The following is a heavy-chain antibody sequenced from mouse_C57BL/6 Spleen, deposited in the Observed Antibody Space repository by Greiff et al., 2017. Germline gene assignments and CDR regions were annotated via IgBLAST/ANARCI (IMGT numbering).Heavy chain of an antibody. J-gene: IGHJ4*01. CDR2: IYPRSGNT. V-gene: IGHV1-81*01. CDR3: ASSHYYGSSYDAMDY. Sequence: SGAELARPGASVKLSCKASGYTFTSYGISWVKQRTGQGLEWIGEIYPRSGNTYYNEKFKGKATLTADKSSSTAYMELRSLTSEDSAVYFCASSHYYGSSYDAMDYWGQGTSVTVSS. CDR1: GYTFTSYG. D-gene: IGHD1-1*01.